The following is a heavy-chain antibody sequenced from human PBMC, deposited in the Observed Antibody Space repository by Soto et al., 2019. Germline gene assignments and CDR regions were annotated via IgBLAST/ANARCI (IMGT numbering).Heavy chain of an antibody. V-gene: IGHV4-59*12. CDR3: ARELLWFGELPYYVMDV. Sequence: SETLSLTCTVSGGSISSYYWSWIRQPPGKGLEWIGYIYYSGSTNYNPSLKSRVTISVDTSKNQFSLKLSSVTAADTAVYYCARELLWFGELPYYVMDVCGQGTTVTVYS. D-gene: IGHD3-10*01. CDR1: GGSISSYY. J-gene: IGHJ6*02. CDR2: IYYSGST.